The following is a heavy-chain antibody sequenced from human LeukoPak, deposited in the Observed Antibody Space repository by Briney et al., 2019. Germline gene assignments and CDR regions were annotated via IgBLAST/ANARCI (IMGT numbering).Heavy chain of an antibody. V-gene: IGHV3-21*01. CDR2: ISSSSSYI. J-gene: IGHJ4*02. D-gene: IGHD3-22*01. CDR3: ARAYYDSSGYYGY. Sequence: GGSLRLSCAASGFTFRSYSMNRARQAPGKELEWVSSISSSSSYIFYADSVKGRFTISRDNAKNSLYLQMNSLRAEDTAVYYCARAYYDSSGYYGYWGQGTLVTVSS. CDR1: GFTFRSYS.